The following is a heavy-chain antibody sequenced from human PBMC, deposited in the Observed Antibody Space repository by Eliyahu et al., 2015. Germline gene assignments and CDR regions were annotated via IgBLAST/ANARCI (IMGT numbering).Heavy chain of an antibody. D-gene: IGHD6-19*01. CDR1: GFSLSTGGMR. Sequence: QVTLKESGPALVKPTQTLTLTCSFSGFSLSTGGMRVSWIRQPPGKALEWLARIDWDGGKFYSTSLKTRLTISKDTSKNQVVLTMTNMDPVDTATYYCARGGAVAASDVFDIWGQGTMVTVSS. J-gene: IGHJ3*02. CDR3: ARGGAVAASDVFDI. V-gene: IGHV2-70*04. CDR2: IDWDGGK.